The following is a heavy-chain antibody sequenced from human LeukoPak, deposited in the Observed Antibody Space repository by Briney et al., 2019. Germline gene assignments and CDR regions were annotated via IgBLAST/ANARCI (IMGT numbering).Heavy chain of an antibody. D-gene: IGHD3-10*01. Sequence: SETLSLTCTVSGGSISSYYRSWIRQPPGKGLEWIGYIYYSGSTNYNPSLKSRVTISVDTSKNQFSLKLSSVTAADTAVYYCARDYYGSGYYYYYMDVWGKGTTVTVSS. CDR3: ARDYYGSGYYYYYMDV. J-gene: IGHJ6*03. V-gene: IGHV4-59*01. CDR2: IYYSGST. CDR1: GGSISSYY.